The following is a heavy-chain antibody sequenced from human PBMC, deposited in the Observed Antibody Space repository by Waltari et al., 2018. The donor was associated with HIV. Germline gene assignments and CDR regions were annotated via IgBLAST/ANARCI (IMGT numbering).Heavy chain of an antibody. D-gene: IGHD1-1*01. CDR1: GFTLSVYG. CDR2: INPDGSKK. Sequence: VQLMESGGGLVQPGGSLRLSCTASGFTLSVYGMTWVRQTPGKGLEWVANINPDGSKKNFLESIKGRLTISRDNAKNSLYLQMSSLSVDDSGIYYCTKGTTADYWGQGALVTVS. J-gene: IGHJ4*02. CDR3: TKGTTADY. V-gene: IGHV3-7*01.